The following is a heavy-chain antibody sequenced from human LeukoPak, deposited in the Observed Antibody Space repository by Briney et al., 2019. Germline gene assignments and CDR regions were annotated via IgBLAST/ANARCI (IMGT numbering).Heavy chain of an antibody. CDR2: ISWNSGSI. D-gene: IGHD3-10*01. CDR1: GFTFDDYA. CDR3: AKSYFGSRGLGGPFDY. Sequence: GGSLRLSCAASGFTFDDYAMHWLRQAPGKGLEWVSGISWNSGSIGYADSVKSRFTISRDNDKNSLYLQMNSLRAEDMALYYCAKSYFGSRGLGGPFDYWGQGTLVTVSS. J-gene: IGHJ4*02. V-gene: IGHV3-9*03.